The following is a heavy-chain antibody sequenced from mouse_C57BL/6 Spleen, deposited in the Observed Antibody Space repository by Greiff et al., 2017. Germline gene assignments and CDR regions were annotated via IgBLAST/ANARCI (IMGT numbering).Heavy chain of an antibody. J-gene: IGHJ4*01. CDR1: GFNIKDDY. V-gene: IGHV14-4*01. CDR3: TTDYYGSSYAMDY. Sequence: VQLQQSGAELVRPGASVKLSCTASGFNIKDDYMHWVKQRPEQGLEWIGWIDPENGDTEYASKFQGKATITADTSSKTAYLQLSSLTSEDTAVYYCTTDYYGSSYAMDYWGQGTSVTVSS. D-gene: IGHD1-1*01. CDR2: IDPENGDT.